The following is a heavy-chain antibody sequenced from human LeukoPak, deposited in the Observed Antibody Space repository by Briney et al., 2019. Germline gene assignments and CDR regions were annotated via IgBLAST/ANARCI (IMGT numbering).Heavy chain of an antibody. CDR1: GGTFSSYA. Sequence: GASVKVSCKAPGGTFSSYAISWVRQAPGQGLEWMGGIIPIFGTANYAQKFQGRVTITTDESTSTAYMELSSLRSEDTAVYYCARDRRQLERSDAFDIWGQGTMVTVSS. V-gene: IGHV1-69*05. D-gene: IGHD1-1*01. J-gene: IGHJ3*02. CDR2: IIPIFGTA. CDR3: ARDRRQLERSDAFDI.